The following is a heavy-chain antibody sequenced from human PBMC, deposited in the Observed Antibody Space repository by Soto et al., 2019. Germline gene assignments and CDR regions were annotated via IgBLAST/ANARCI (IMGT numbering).Heavy chain of an antibody. CDR2: ISVFNGNT. CDR1: GYTCTGYG. Sequence: QVQLVQSGAEVKKPGASVKVSCKTSGYTCTGYGINWVRQAPGHGLEWRGWISVFNGNTKYGQNIQDRVIMTTDTSTSTAYMELRSLRSDDTVVYFCGRDGSGGIIDSWGQGTMLIVSS. CDR3: GRDGSGGIIDS. D-gene: IGHD2-15*01. V-gene: IGHV1-18*01. J-gene: IGHJ3*01.